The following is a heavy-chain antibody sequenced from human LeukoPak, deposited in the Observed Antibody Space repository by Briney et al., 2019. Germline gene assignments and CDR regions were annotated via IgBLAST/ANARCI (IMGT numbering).Heavy chain of an antibody. V-gene: IGHV4-59*08. J-gene: IGHJ5*02. CDR2: VYASGST. CDR3: ARRGGSGSSYCFDP. D-gene: IGHD1-26*01. Sequence: SETVSLTCTVSVGSIINYYWSWIRQPPWRGLECIGYVYASGSTKYNPSLNSRVTISLDTSKSQFSLRLSSVTVADTAVYYCARRGGSGSSYCFDPWGQGTLVTVSS. CDR1: VGSIINYY.